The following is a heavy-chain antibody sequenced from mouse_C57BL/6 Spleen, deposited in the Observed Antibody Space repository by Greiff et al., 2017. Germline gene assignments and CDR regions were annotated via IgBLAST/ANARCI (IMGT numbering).Heavy chain of an antibody. J-gene: IGHJ3*01. V-gene: IGHV1-80*01. CDR3: ARGVDYGWFAY. D-gene: IGHD2-4*01. Sequence: QVQLQRSGAELVKPGASVKISCKASGYAFSSYWMNWVKQRPGKGLEWIGQIYPGDGDTNYNGKFKGKATLTADKSSSTAYMQLSSLTSEDSAVYFCARGVDYGWFAYGGQGTLVTVSA. CDR2: IYPGDGDT. CDR1: GYAFSSYW.